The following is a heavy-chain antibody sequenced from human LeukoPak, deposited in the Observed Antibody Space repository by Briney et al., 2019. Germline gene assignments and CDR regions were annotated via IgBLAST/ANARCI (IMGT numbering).Heavy chain of an antibody. V-gene: IGHV3-23*01. CDR1: GFTFSCYA. Sequence: GGSLRLSCAGSGFTFSCYAMSWVRQAPGKGLEWVSVISGSSDTTYYADSVKGRFIISRDNSKNTLYLQMNSLRAEDTVVYYCAKRIGGVNSFDHWGQGTLVTVSS. J-gene: IGHJ4*02. CDR2: ISGSSDTT. D-gene: IGHD3-16*01. CDR3: AKRIGGVNSFDH.